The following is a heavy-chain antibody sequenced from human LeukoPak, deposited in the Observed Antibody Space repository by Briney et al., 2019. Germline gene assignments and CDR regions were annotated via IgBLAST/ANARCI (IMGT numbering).Heavy chain of an antibody. CDR2: INSDGSHT. J-gene: IGHJ4*02. V-gene: IGHV3-74*01. CDR1: GFTFSNYW. CDR3: ARDESPLN. Sequence: GGSLRLSCAASGFTFSNYWMHWVRQAPGKGLVWVSRINSDGSHTNSADSVKGRFTISRDNTKNTLYLQMSSLRVEDTAIYYCARDESPLNWGQGTLVTVSS.